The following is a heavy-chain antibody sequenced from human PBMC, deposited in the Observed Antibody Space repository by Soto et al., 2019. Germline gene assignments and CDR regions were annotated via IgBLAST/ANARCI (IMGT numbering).Heavy chain of an antibody. V-gene: IGHV3-33*01. D-gene: IGHD4-17*01. CDR2: IWYDGSNK. CDR3: ARDPSTTYYFDY. J-gene: IGHJ4*02. Sequence: PGGSLRLSCAASGFTFSSYGMHWVRQAPGKGLEWVAVIWYDGSNKYYADSVKGRFTISRDNSKNTLYLQMNSLRAEDTAVYYCARDPSTTYYFDYWGQGTPVTVSS. CDR1: GFTFSSYG.